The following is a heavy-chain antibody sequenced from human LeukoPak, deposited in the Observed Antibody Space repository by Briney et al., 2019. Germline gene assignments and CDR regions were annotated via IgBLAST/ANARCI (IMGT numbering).Heavy chain of an antibody. Sequence: ASVKVSCKASGYTFTGYYMHWVRQAPGQGLEWMGWINPNSGGTNYAQKFQGRVTMTRDTSISTAYMELSRLRSDDTAVYYCARDYYDSSGSDAFDIWGQETMVTVSS. CDR3: ARDYYDSSGSDAFDI. D-gene: IGHD3-22*01. J-gene: IGHJ3*02. V-gene: IGHV1-2*02. CDR1: GYTFTGYY. CDR2: INPNSGGT.